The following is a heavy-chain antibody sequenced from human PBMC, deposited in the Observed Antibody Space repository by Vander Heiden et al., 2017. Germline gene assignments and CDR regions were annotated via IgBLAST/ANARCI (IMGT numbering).Heavy chain of an antibody. CDR3: ATMNTGDYYNDN. J-gene: IGHJ4*02. Sequence: EVQLVESGGGLVQPGGSLRLPCAASGFTFRNNWMSWVRQAPGKGLEWVANIKEDASQKYYLDSVRGRFTISRDNAKNSLYLQMDSLRAEDTALYYCATMNTGDYYNDNWGQGTLVTVSS. CDR2: IKEDASQK. CDR1: GFTFRNNW. V-gene: IGHV3-7*01. D-gene: IGHD7-27*01.